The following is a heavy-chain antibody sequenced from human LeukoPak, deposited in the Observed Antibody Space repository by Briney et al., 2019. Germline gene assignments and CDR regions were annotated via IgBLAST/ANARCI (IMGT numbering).Heavy chain of an antibody. CDR2: IIPILGIA. J-gene: IGHJ6*03. CDR3: ARADVVVPAARDSYYYYYYYMDV. V-gene: IGHV1-69*04. Sequence: ASVKVSCKASGGTFSSYAISWVRQAPGQGLEWMGRIIPILGIANYAQKFQGRVTITADKSTSTAYMELSSLRSEDTAVYYCARADVVVPAARDSYYYYYYYMDVWGKGTTVTVSS. D-gene: IGHD2-2*01. CDR1: GGTFSSYA.